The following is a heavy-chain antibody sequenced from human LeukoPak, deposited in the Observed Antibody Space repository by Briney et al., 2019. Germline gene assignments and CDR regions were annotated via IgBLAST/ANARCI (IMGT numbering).Heavy chain of an antibody. D-gene: IGHD6-13*01. Sequence: SETLSLTCTVSGGSISSSTWWGWVRQPPGKGLEWIGEIYHSGSTNYNPSLRSRITISVDKSKNQFSLKLSSVTAADTAVYYCARAGQQLEYYYYYMDVWGKGTTVTISS. J-gene: IGHJ6*03. CDR3: ARAGQQLEYYYYYMDV. CDR1: GGSISSSTW. V-gene: IGHV4-4*02. CDR2: IYHSGST.